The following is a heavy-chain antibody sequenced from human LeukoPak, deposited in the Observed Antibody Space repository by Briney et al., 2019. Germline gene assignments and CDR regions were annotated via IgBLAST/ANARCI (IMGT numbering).Heavy chain of an antibody. J-gene: IGHJ4*02. Sequence: GGSLRLSCAASGFTFSSYEMNWVRQAPGKGLEWVSFISSSGSSIYYADSVKGRFTISRDNTKNSLYLQMNNLRAEDTAVFYCARDVYWGQGTLVTVSS. CDR3: ARDVY. CDR1: GFTFSSYE. V-gene: IGHV3-48*03. CDR2: ISSSGSSI.